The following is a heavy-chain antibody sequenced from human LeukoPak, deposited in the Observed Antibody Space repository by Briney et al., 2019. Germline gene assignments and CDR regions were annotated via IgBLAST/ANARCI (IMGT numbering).Heavy chain of an antibody. CDR1: GGSISSGDYY. J-gene: IGHJ4*02. Sequence: SQTLSLTCTVSGGSISSGDYYWSWIRQPPGKGLEWIGYIYYSGSTYYNPSLKSRVTISVDTSKNQFSLKLSSVTAADTAVYYCARGAGYYDSSGYSPLHSDYWGQGTLVTVSS. V-gene: IGHV4-30-4*01. CDR3: ARGAGYYDSSGYSPLHSDY. D-gene: IGHD3-22*01. CDR2: IYYSGST.